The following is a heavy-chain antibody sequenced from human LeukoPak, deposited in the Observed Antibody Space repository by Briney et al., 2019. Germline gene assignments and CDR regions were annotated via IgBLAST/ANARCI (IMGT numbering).Heavy chain of an antibody. CDR2: ISYDGSNK. CDR1: GFTFSSYA. D-gene: IGHD5-18*01. Sequence: PGRSLRLSCAASGFTFSSYAMHWVRQAPGKGLEWVAVISYDGSNKYYADSVKGRFTISRDNSKNTLYLQMNSQRAEDTAVYYCARGGPGRIQLWLRRSVGDYWGQGTLVTVSS. CDR3: ARGGPGRIQLWLRRSVGDY. V-gene: IGHV3-30*04. J-gene: IGHJ4*02.